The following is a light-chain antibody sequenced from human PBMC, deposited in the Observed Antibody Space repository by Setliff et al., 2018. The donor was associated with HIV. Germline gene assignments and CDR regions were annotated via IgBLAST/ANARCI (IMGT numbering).Light chain of an antibody. J-gene: IGLJ1*01. CDR2: EVR. Sequence: QSVLTQPASVSGSPGQSITISCTGTSSDVGGYSYVSWYQQHPGKAPKLIMFEVRNRPSGVSNRFSGSKSGNTASLTISGLQAEDEADYYCSSYASTNTLPFGTGTKVTVL. V-gene: IGLV2-14*01. CDR3: SSYASTNTLP. CDR1: SSDVGGYSY.